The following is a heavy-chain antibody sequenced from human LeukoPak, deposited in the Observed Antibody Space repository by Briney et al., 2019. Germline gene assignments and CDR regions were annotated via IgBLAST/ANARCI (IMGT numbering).Heavy chain of an antibody. CDR3: ARVNSARDEAWWFNP. J-gene: IGHJ5*02. V-gene: IGHV1-46*01. CDR2: ISPSGGST. CDR1: GYTFTSNY. Sequence: ASVKVSCKAFGYTFTSNYMHWVRQAPGQGPEWMGVISPSGGSTTYAQKFQGRVTLTRDMSTSTDYLELSSLRSEDTAVYYCARVNSARDEAWWFNPWGQGTLVTVSS. D-gene: IGHD5-24*01.